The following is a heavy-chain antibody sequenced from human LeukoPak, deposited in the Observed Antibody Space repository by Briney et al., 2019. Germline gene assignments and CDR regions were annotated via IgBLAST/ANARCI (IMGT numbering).Heavy chain of an antibody. Sequence: GGSLTLSCAASGFTLSSYAMSWVRQAPGKGLEWVSAISGSGGSTYYADSVKGRLTISRDNSKNTLYLQMNSLRAEDTAVYYCAKEASYGSYYGYWGQGTLVTVSS. J-gene: IGHJ4*02. CDR2: ISGSGGST. V-gene: IGHV3-23*01. CDR1: GFTLSSYA. D-gene: IGHD1-26*01. CDR3: AKEASYGSYYGY.